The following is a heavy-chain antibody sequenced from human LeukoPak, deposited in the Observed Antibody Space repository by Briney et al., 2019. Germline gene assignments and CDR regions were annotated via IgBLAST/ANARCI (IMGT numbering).Heavy chain of an antibody. J-gene: IGHJ3*01. CDR3: ALIGVVIPPDTYDV. CDR2: IRYDGSDS. CDR1: GFTFSYHA. D-gene: IGHD2-21*01. Sequence: GGSLRLSCTGSGFTFSYHALHWVRQAPGKGLEWLAFIRYDGSDSYYADSVKGRFTISRDNSKKTLYLQMDSLRTEDTAFYYCALIGVVIPPDTYDVWGQGTLVTVSS. V-gene: IGHV3-30*02.